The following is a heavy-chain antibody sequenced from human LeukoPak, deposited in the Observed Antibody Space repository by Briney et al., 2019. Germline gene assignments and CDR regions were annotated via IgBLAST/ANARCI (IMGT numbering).Heavy chain of an antibody. CDR1: GFTFSSYW. CDR2: IYPGGNT. CDR3: AKADYCGGDCYPNWFDP. Sequence: GGSLRLSCAASGFTFSSYWMSWVRQAPGKGLEWVSVIYPGGNTNYADSVKGRFTISRDNSKNTLYIQMNSLRAEDTAVYYCAKADYCGGDCYPNWFDPWGQGTLVTVSS. D-gene: IGHD2-21*01. V-gene: IGHV3-53*01. J-gene: IGHJ5*02.